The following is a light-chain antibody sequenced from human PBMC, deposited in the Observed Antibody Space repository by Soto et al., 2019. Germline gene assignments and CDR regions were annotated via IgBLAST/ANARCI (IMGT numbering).Light chain of an antibody. V-gene: IGKV1-5*03. CDR3: QQYNSYSRT. Sequence: DIQMTQSPSTLSASVGDRVTITCRASQSISSWLAWYQQKPGKAPNLLIYKASSLESGVPSRFSGGGSGTEFTLTISILQPDDFATYYCQQYNSYSRTFGQGTKVEIK. CDR1: QSISSW. CDR2: KAS. J-gene: IGKJ1*01.